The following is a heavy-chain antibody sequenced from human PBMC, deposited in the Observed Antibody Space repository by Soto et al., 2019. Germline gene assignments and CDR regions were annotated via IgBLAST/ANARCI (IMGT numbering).Heavy chain of an antibody. V-gene: IGHV4-59*01. CDR3: ARSGLTFGGVV. D-gene: IGHD3-16*01. CDR1: GASMTNYF. J-gene: IGHJ4*02. CDR2: MHSRGYA. Sequence: SETLSLTCTVSGASMTNYFGSWIRQTPGKGLEYIGFMHSRGYADYNSSLKSRVTISVDTSNNRFSLRLSSVTVADTAVYYCARSGLTFGGVVWGQGILVTV.